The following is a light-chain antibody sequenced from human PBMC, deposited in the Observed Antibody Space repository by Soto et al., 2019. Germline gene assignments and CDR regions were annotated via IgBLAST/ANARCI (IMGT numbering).Light chain of an antibody. CDR1: RGHNSYA. J-gene: IGLJ3*02. V-gene: IGLV4-69*01. Sequence: QLVLTQPPAASASLGASVKLTCTLSRGHNSYAITWHQQQPEKGPRYLMKLNSDGSHSKGDGIPDRFSGSSSGAERYLTISSLQSEDEDDYYCQTWSTDIRVFGGGTKLTVL. CDR3: QTWSTDIRV. CDR2: LNSDGSH.